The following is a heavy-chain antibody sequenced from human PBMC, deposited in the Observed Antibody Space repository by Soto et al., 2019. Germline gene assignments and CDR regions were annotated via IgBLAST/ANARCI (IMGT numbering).Heavy chain of an antibody. D-gene: IGHD6-13*01. Sequence: EVQLEESGGGLVQPGGSLRLSCAASGFTLSMYWMTWVRQAPGRGLEWGANIKQDGSKKSYLDSVRGRFPISRDNVRNSLYLQMDSLRAEDTALYYCARDVSPGSSSLYLDAFDSWGHGTMVIVSS. CDR3: ARDVSPGSSSLYLDAFDS. V-gene: IGHV3-7*05. CDR1: GFTLSMYW. CDR2: IKQDGSKK. J-gene: IGHJ3*02.